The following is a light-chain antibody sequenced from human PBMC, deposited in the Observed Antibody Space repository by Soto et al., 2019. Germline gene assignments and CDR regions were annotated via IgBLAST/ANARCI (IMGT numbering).Light chain of an antibody. Sequence: QSVLTQPPSVSGAPGQRVTISCTGSSSNIGAGYDVHWYQQLPGTAPKLLIYGNNNRPSGVPDRFSGSKSGTSASLAITGLQAQDEADYYCCSYAGSSMFVFGGGTKLTVL. J-gene: IGLJ3*02. CDR3: CSYAGSSMFV. CDR2: GNN. V-gene: IGLV1-40*01. CDR1: SSNIGAGYD.